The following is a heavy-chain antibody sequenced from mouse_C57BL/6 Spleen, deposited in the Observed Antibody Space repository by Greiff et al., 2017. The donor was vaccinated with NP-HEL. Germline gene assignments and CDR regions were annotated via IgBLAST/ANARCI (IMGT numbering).Heavy chain of an antibody. Sequence: QVQLKESGPGLVQPSQSLSITCTVSGFSLTSYGVHWVRQSPGKGLEWLGVIWSGGSTDYNAAFISRLSISKDNSKSQVFFKMNSLQADDTAIYYCARNGPIYYDYDVGAMDDWGQGTSVTVSS. J-gene: IGHJ4*01. D-gene: IGHD2-4*01. CDR3: ARNGPIYYDYDVGAMDD. CDR2: IWSGGST. CDR1: GFSLTSYG. V-gene: IGHV2-2*01.